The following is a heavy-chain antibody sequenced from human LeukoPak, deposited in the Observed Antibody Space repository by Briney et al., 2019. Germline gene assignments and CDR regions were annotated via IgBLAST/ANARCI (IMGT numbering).Heavy chain of an antibody. V-gene: IGHV4-31*03. CDR1: GGSISSGGYY. CDR3: AREGRYSSSWQIDY. D-gene: IGHD6-13*01. CDR2: IYYSGST. J-gene: IGHJ4*02. Sequence: SGTPSLTCTVSGGSISSGGYYWSWIRQHPGKGLEWIGYIYYSGSTYYNPSLKSRVTISVDTSKNQFSLKLSSVTAADTAVYYCAREGRYSSSWQIDYWGQGTLVTVSS.